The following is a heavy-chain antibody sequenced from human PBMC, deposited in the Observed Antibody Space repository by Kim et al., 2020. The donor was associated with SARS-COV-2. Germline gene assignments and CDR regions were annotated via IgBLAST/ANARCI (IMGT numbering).Heavy chain of an antibody. V-gene: IGHV1-2*02. CDR3: ARKGPLGIAAADY. CDR2: INPNSGGT. CDR1: GYTFTGYY. Sequence: ASVKVSCKASGYTFTGYYMHWVRQAPGQGLEWMGWINPNSGGTNYAQKFQGRVTMTRDTSISTAYMELSRLRSDDTAVYYCARKGPLGIAAADYWGQGTLVTVSS. J-gene: IGHJ4*02. D-gene: IGHD6-13*01.